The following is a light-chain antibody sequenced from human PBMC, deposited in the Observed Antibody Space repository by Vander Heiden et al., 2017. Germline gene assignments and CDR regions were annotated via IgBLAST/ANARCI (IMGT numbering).Light chain of an antibody. J-gene: IGLJ1*01. CDR2: RND. CDR3: ASWDDSLNAYV. CDR1: TSNIGTNT. V-gene: IGLV1-44*01. Sequence: QSALTQPPSASGTPGQTVTISCSGSTSNIGTNTVNWYKQFPGTAPDLLIYRNDQWPSGVPGRISGSKSGTSASLAISDLQSEDEADYYCASWDDSLNAYVFGAGTKVNVL.